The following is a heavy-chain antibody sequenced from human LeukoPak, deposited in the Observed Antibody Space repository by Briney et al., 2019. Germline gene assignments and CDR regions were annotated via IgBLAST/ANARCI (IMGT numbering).Heavy chain of an antibody. CDR2: FDPEDGET. CDR3: ATDAIMVRGVITDY. CDR1: GYTFTELS. J-gene: IGHJ4*02. D-gene: IGHD3-10*01. Sequence: GASVKVSCKVSGYTFTELSMHWVRQAPGKGLEWMGGFDPEDGETIYAQKFQGRVTMTEDTSTDTAYMELSSLRSEDTAVYYCATDAIMVRGVITDYWGQGTLVTVSS. V-gene: IGHV1-24*01.